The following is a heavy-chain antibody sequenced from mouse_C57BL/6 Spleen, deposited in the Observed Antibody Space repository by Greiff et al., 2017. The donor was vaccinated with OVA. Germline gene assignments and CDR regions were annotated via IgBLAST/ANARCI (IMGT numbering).Heavy chain of an antibody. CDR1: GFSLTSYG. D-gene: IGHD2-3*01. V-gene: IGHV2-2*01. CDR2: IWSGGST. J-gene: IGHJ3*01. Sequence: VQLQESGPGLVQPSQSLSITCTVSGFSLTSYGVHWVRQSPGKGLEWLGVIWSGGSTDYNAAFISRLSISKDNSKSQVFFKMNSLQADDTAIYYCASPLYDGYPAWFAYWGQGTLVTVSA. CDR3: ASPLYDGYPAWFAY.